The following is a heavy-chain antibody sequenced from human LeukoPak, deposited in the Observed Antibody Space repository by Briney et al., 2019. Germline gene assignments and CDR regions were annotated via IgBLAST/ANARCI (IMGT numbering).Heavy chain of an antibody. V-gene: IGHV4-61*09. CDR2: LYTSRRY. CDR3: AREATLGPTSRMDV. Sequence: PSQTLSLTCSVSGGSVSSGRYYWTWIRQPTEKALEWVGHLYTSRRYILNPSLESRVNQPIDTFKNQVVPKQSPVTAADTAVYYCAREATLGPTSRMDVWGKGTTVTVS. CDR1: GGSVSSGRYY. J-gene: IGHJ6*03. D-gene: IGHD1-26*01.